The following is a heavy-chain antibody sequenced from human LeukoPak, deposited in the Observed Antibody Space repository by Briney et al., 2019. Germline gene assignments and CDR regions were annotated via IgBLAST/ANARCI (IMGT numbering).Heavy chain of an antibody. Sequence: GRSLRLSCAASGFTFSSYGMHWVRQAPGKGLEWVAVISYDGSNKYYADSVKGRFTISRDNSKNTLYLQMNSLRAEDTAVYYCARDITYYFETSGSYYDAHDIWGQGTKVTVSS. CDR1: GFTFSSYG. CDR3: ARDITYYFETSGSYYDAHDI. J-gene: IGHJ3*02. CDR2: ISYDGSNK. V-gene: IGHV3-30*03. D-gene: IGHD3-22*01.